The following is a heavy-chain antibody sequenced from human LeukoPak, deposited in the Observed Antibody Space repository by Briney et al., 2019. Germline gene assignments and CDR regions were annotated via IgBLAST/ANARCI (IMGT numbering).Heavy chain of an antibody. CDR2: IYSGEVT. Sequence: GGSLRLSCAVSGFALSSRSMNWVRQAPGKGLECVSIIYSGEVTSYADSVKGRFTISRDSGTNTLFLQMDNLRADDTAVYYCARVVADVALRDYHYVDVWGKGTTVTVSS. D-gene: IGHD2-15*01. CDR1: GFALSSRS. J-gene: IGHJ6*03. V-gene: IGHV3-53*01. CDR3: ARVVADVALRDYHYVDV.